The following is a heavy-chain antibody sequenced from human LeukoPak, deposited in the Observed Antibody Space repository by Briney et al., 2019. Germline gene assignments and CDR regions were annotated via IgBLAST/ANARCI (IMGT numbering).Heavy chain of an antibody. J-gene: IGHJ4*02. Sequence: GESLKISCKGSGYSFTSYWISRVRQMPGKGLEWTGRIDPSDSYTNYSPSFQGHVTISADKSISTAYLQWSSLKASDTAMYYCARGGDIVATLPEFDYWGQGTLVTVSS. D-gene: IGHD5-12*01. CDR3: ARGGDIVATLPEFDY. CDR1: GYSFTSYW. CDR2: IDPSDSYT. V-gene: IGHV5-10-1*01.